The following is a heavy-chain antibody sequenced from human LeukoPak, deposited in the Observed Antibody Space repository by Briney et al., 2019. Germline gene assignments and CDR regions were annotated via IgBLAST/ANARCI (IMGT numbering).Heavy chain of an antibody. D-gene: IGHD3-10*01. J-gene: IGHJ5*02. CDR1: GFTFSSYG. Sequence: PGGSLRLSRAASGFTFSSYGMHWVRQAPGKGLEWVAVISYDGSNKYYADSVKGRFTISRDNSKNTLYLQMNSLRAEDTAVYYCAKDSIGYYYGSGSYDLWGQGTLVTVSS. CDR3: AKDSIGYYYGSGSYDL. V-gene: IGHV3-30*18. CDR2: ISYDGSNK.